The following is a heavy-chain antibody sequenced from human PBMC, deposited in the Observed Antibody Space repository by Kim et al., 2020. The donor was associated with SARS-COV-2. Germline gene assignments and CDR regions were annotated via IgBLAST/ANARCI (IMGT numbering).Heavy chain of an antibody. CDR1: GYTFTSYA. CDR2: INAGNGNT. V-gene: IGHV1-3*01. Sequence: ASVKVSCKASGYTFTSYAMHWVRQAPGQRLEWMGWINAGNGNTKYSQKFQGRVTITRDTSASTAYMELSSLRSEDTAVYYCARDFSIAAAGTGGNYYYGMDVWGQGTTVTVSS. D-gene: IGHD6-13*01. CDR3: ARDFSIAAAGTGGNYYYGMDV. J-gene: IGHJ6*02.